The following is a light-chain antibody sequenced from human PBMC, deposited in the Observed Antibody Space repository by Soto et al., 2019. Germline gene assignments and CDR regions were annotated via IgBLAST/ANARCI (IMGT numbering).Light chain of an antibody. CDR1: QSVSSN. CDR3: QEYNNWPPMT. Sequence: EPVMPQSPGTLSLSPGERATLSCRGSQSVSSNLAWYQQKPGQAPRLLIYGASTRATGIPARFSGSGSGTEFTLTISSLQSEDFAVYYCQEYNNWPPMTFGQGTKVDIK. V-gene: IGKV3-15*01. CDR2: GAS. J-gene: IGKJ1*01.